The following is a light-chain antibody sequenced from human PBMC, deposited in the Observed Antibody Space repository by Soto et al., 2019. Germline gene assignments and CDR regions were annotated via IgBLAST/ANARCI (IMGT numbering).Light chain of an antibody. Sequence: EIILTQSTATLSVSPGERATLSCRASQSVNSNLAWYQQKPGQAPRLLIYGASTRAAGIPSRFSGSGSGTEFTHSISSLQYEDFGIYYCQQYNNWLPGTLGKGTKEEIK. J-gene: IGKJ1*01. CDR3: QQYNNWLPGT. CDR1: QSVNSN. CDR2: GAS. V-gene: IGKV3-15*01.